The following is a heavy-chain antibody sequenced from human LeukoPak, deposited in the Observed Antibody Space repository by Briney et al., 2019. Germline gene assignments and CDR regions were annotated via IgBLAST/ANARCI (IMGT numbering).Heavy chain of an antibody. CDR2: MNPTSGKA. V-gene: IGHV1-8*01. J-gene: IGHJ6*02. CDR1: GYTFTNYD. D-gene: IGHD2-2*02. Sequence: GASVKVSCKASGYTFTNYDVNWVRQATGQGLEWMGWMNPTSGKAGFAQRFQGRVSMTRNISISTAYMELSSLRSEDTAVYYCARDFFDGHGHTFYYYGMDVWGQGTTVTVSS. CDR3: ARDFFDGHGHTFYYYGMDV.